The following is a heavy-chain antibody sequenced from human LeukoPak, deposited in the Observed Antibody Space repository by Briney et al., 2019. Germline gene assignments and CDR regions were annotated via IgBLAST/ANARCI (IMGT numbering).Heavy chain of an antibody. V-gene: IGHV3-23*01. CDR2: ISGSGGST. Sequence: GGSLRLSCAASGFTISSYAMSWVRQPPEKRLEWVSAISGSGGSTYYADSVKGRFTISRDNSKNTLYLQMNSLRAEDTAVYYCAKDRAMPYFDYWGQGTLVTVSS. CDR1: GFTISSYA. CDR3: AKDRAMPYFDY. J-gene: IGHJ4*02. D-gene: IGHD2-2*01.